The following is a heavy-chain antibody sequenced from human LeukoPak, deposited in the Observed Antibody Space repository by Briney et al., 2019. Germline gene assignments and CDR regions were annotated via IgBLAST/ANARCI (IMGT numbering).Heavy chain of an antibody. J-gene: IGHJ5*02. Sequence: PSETLSLTCTVSSGSIRSSDYYWGWIRQPPGKGLEWIASIYYSGTTHYNPSHQSRVTMSVDTSKNQFSLRLSSVTTADTAVYYRARVNTQGVPSPWGQGILVTVSS. CDR1: SGSIRSSDYY. V-gene: IGHV4-39*01. CDR2: IYYSGTT. CDR3: ARVNTQGVPSP. D-gene: IGHD2-15*01.